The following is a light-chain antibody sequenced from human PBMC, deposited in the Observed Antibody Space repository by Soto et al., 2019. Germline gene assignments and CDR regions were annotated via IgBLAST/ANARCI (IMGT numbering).Light chain of an antibody. CDR3: QQYNTHWWK. CDR1: QSISRW. Sequence: DIQMTQSHSTLSAAVVYRFTITFLTSQSISRWLAWYQQKPGKAPKLLIYDASSLESGVPSRFSGSGSGTEFTLTISSLQPDDFATYYCQQYNTHWWKCGQGNTGAIK. CDR2: DAS. J-gene: IGKJ1*01. V-gene: IGKV1-5*01.